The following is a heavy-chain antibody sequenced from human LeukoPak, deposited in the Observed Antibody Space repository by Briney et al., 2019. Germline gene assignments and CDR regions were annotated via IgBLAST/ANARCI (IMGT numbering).Heavy chain of an antibody. V-gene: IGHV3-48*03. Sequence: GGSLRLSCAASGFTFSSYEMNWVRQAPGKGPEWVSYISSSGSTIYYADSVKGRFTISRDNAKNSLYLQMNSLRAEDTAVYYCARVGLRQQLDWGQGTLVTVSS. CDR1: GFTFSSYE. D-gene: IGHD6-13*01. CDR3: ARVGLRQQLD. J-gene: IGHJ4*02. CDR2: ISSSGSTI.